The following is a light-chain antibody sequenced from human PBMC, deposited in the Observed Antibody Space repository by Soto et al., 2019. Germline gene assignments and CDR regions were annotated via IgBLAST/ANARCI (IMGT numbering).Light chain of an antibody. CDR3: QQYNNWPRT. CDR1: QTISSW. Sequence: DSQITPSHSTLSGSVGDRVTITCRASQTISSWLAWYQQKPGKAPKLLIYKASTLKSGVPSRFSGSGSGTEFTLTISSLQSEDFAVYYCQQYNNWPRTFGQGTKV. V-gene: IGKV1-5*03. CDR2: KAS. J-gene: IGKJ1*01.